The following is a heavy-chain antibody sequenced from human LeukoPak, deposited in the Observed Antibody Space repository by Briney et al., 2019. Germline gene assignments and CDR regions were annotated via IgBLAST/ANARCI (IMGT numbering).Heavy chain of an antibody. Sequence: GGSLRLSCAASGLAFSAYKMHWVRQAPRKGLVWVSRISTDGYTTDYADFVQGRFTASRDNTKNTWSLEMNSLRAEDTAVYYCVVGGSPGYWGQGTLVTVSS. V-gene: IGHV3-74*01. CDR3: VVGGSPGY. J-gene: IGHJ4*02. CDR1: GLAFSAYK. D-gene: IGHD2-15*01. CDR2: ISTDGYTT.